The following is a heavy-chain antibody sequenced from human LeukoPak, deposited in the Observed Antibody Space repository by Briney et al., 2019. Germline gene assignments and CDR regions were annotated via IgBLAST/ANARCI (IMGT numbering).Heavy chain of an antibody. CDR1: GGTISNSY. Sequence: PSETLSLTCTVSGGTISNSYWSWIRQPPGKGLEWIAYIDFSGTTNYNPSLKSRVTISVDASKNQFSLKLSSVTAADTAVYYCARDRRRDLLHAFDIWGQGTMVTVPS. J-gene: IGHJ3*02. CDR2: IDFSGTT. D-gene: IGHD1-26*01. V-gene: IGHV4-59*01. CDR3: ARDRRRDLLHAFDI.